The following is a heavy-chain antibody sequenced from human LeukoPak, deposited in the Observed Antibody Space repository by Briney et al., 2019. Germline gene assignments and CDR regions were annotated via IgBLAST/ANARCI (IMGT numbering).Heavy chain of an antibody. CDR2: IYYSGST. CDR1: GGSISSSSYY. J-gene: IGHJ4*02. Sequence: SETLSLTCTVSGGSISSSSYYWGWIRQAPGKGLEWIGSIYYSGSTYYNPSLKSRVTIFVDTSKNRFSLKLSSVTAADTAVYSCARLRYSSGWRFDYWGQGTLVTVSS. V-gene: IGHV4-39*01. D-gene: IGHD6-19*01. CDR3: ARLRYSSGWRFDY.